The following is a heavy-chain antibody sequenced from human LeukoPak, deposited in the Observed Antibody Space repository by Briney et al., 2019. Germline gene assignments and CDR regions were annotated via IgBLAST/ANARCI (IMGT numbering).Heavy chain of an antibody. CDR3: ARSEIAVGSFDY. Sequence: SETLSLTCAVYGGSFSGYYWSWIRQPPGKGLEWIGEINHSGSTNYNPSLKSRVTISVDTSKNQFSLKLSSVTAADTAVYYCARSEIAVGSFDYWGQGTLVTTSS. V-gene: IGHV4-34*01. CDR1: GGSFSGYY. J-gene: IGHJ4*02. CDR2: INHSGST. D-gene: IGHD6-19*01.